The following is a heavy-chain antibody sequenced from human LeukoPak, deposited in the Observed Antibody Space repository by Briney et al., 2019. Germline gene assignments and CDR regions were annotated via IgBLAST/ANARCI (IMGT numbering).Heavy chain of an antibody. Sequence: GGSLRLSCAASVFTFRNYALSWVRQAPGKGLEWVANIKQDGSEKYYVDSVKGRFTISRDNAKNSLYLQMNSLRAEDTAVYYCASEANWGQGTLVTVSS. CDR3: ASEAN. V-gene: IGHV3-7*01. CDR1: VFTFRNYA. CDR2: IKQDGSEK. J-gene: IGHJ4*02.